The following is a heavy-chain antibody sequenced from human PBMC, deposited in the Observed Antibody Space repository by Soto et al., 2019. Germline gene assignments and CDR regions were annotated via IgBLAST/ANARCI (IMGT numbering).Heavy chain of an antibody. D-gene: IGHD3-22*01. CDR1: GGSISPYY. CDR2: IYYTGTT. CDR3: ARGGVDYYDSSGYYFSPYYFDY. J-gene: IGHJ4*02. Sequence: SETLSLTCTVSGGSISPYYWSWIRQPPGKGLEWIGYIYYTGTTKYNPSLKSRVTTSVDTSKNQFSLKLTSVTAVDTAVYYCARGGVDYYDSSGYYFSPYYFDYWGQGTLVTVSS. V-gene: IGHV4-59*12.